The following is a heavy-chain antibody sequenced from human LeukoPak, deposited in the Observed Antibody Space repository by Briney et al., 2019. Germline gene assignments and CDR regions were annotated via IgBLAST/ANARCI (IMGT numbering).Heavy chain of an antibody. V-gene: IGHV1-2*02. D-gene: IGHD5-12*01. CDR1: GYTFTGYY. CDR3: ARESSGYDRKNWFDP. CDR2: INPNSGGT. J-gene: IGHJ5*02. Sequence: ASVKVSCKASGYTFTGYYMHWVRQAPGQGLEGMGWINPNSGGTNYAQKFQGRVTMTRDTSISTAYMELSRLRSDDTAMYYCARESSGYDRKNWFDPWGQGTLVTVSS.